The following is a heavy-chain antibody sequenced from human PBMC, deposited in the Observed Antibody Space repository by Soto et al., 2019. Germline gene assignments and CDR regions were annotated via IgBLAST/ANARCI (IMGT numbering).Heavy chain of an antibody. CDR1: GYIFTNYG. J-gene: IGHJ4*02. Sequence: ASVKVFCKASGYIFTNYGISWVRQAPGQGLEWMGWSSAYNGNTNYVQNLQGRVTMTTDTSTSTAYMELRSLRSDDTAVYYCARAPDAATTEPDFWGQGTLVTVSS. D-gene: IGHD1-1*01. CDR2: SSAYNGNT. V-gene: IGHV1-18*01. CDR3: ARAPDAATTEPDF.